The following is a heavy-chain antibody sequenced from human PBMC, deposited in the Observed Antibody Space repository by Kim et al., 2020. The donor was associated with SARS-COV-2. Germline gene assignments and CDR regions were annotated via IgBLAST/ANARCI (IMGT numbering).Heavy chain of an antibody. Sequence: NSNPSLKSRLTYSIDTSKNQFSLKLTSVTAADTAVYYCARERTGRSSVDPWGQGTLVTVSS. CDR3: ARERTGRSSVDP. V-gene: IGHV4-59*01. J-gene: IGHJ5*02. D-gene: IGHD3-10*01.